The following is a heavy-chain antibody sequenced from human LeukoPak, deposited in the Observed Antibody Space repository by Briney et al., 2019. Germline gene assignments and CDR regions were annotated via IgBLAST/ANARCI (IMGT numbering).Heavy chain of an antibody. CDR1: GGSFSGYY. CDR2: INHSGST. Sequence: PSETLSLTCAVYGGSFSGYYWSWIRQPPGKGLEWIGEINHSGSTNYNPSLKGRVTISVDTSKNQFSLKLSSVTAADTAVYYCAQVTTVTNYYYYGMDVWGQGTTVTVSS. D-gene: IGHD4-17*01. V-gene: IGHV4-34*01. J-gene: IGHJ6*02. CDR3: AQVTTVTNYYYYGMDV.